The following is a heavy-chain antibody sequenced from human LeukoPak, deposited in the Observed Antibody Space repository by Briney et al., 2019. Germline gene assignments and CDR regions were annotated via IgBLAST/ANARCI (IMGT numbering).Heavy chain of an antibody. D-gene: IGHD3-22*01. J-gene: IGHJ4*02. V-gene: IGHV3-30*02. CDR2: IRYDGSNK. CDR1: GFTFSSYG. CDR3: AKDIFPFRDSSGYYDY. Sequence: GGSLRLSCAASGFTFSSYGMHWVRQAPGKGLEWVAFIRYDGSNKYYADSVKGRFTISRDNSKNSLYLQMNSLRAEDTALYYCAKDIFPFRDSSGYYDYWGQGTLVTVSS.